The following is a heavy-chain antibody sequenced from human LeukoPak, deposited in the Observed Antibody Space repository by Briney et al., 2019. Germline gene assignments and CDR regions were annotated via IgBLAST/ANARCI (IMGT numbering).Heavy chain of an antibody. Sequence: PSQTLSLTCTVSGGSISSGGYYWSWIRQHSGKGLEWIGYIYYSGSTYYNPSLKSRVTISVDTSKNQFSLKLSSVTAADTAVYYCARDRDTAMAPGAFDIWGQGTMVTVSS. CDR2: IYYSGST. CDR3: ARDRDTAMAPGAFDI. V-gene: IGHV4-31*03. D-gene: IGHD5-18*01. CDR1: GGSISSGGYY. J-gene: IGHJ3*02.